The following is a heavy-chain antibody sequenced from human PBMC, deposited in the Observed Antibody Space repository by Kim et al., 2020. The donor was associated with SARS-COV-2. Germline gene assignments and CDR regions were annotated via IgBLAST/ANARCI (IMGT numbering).Heavy chain of an antibody. CDR2: ISYDGSNK. V-gene: IGHV3-30*04. CDR3: ARGYSGSYPDSDAFDI. CDR1: GFTFSSYA. Sequence: GGSLRLSCAASGFTFSSYAMHWVRQAPGKGLEWVAVISYDGSNKYYADSVKGRFTISRDNSKNTLYLQMNSLRAEDTAVYYCARGYSGSYPDSDAFDIWG. J-gene: IGHJ3*02. D-gene: IGHD1-26*01.